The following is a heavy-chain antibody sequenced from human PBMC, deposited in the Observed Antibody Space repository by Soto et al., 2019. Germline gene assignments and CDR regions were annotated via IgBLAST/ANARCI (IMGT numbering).Heavy chain of an antibody. CDR3: AREYPGFDP. Sequence: QVHLGQSGAEVKKPGASVRVSCKASGYTFTVYAIHWVRQAPGQGLEWMGWVTAGTGDTRYSEKFQGRLTITRDISASTAYMELNDLTSEDTAVYYCAREYPGFDPWGQGTLVTVSS. D-gene: IGHD2-2*01. CDR2: VTAGTGDT. CDR1: GYTFTVYA. V-gene: IGHV1-3*01. J-gene: IGHJ5*02.